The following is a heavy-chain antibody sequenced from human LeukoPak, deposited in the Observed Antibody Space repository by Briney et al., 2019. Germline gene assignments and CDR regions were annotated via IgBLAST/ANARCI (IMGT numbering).Heavy chain of an antibody. J-gene: IGHJ6*03. CDR2: ISAYNGNT. D-gene: IGHD3-9*01. Sequence: ASVKVSCKASGYTFTSYGISWVRQAPGQGLEWMGWISAYNGNTNYAQKLQGRVTMTTDTSTSTAYMELRSLRSDDTAVYYCGRGPSQLRYFDWLLYRGYYYYYMDVWGKGTTVTISS. V-gene: IGHV1-18*01. CDR1: GYTFTSYG. CDR3: GRGPSQLRYFDWLLYRGYYYYYMDV.